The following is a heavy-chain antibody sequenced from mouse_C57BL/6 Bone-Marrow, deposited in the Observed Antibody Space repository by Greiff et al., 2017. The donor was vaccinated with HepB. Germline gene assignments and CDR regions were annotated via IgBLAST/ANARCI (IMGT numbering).Heavy chain of an antibody. Sequence: EVQLVESEGGLVQPGSSMKLSCTASGFTFSDYYMAWVRQVPEKGLEWVANINYDGSSTYYLDSLKSRFIISRDNAKNILYLQMSSLKSEDTATYYCARVLTTVVPYYFDYWGQGTTLTVSS. CDR3: ARVLTTVVPYYFDY. V-gene: IGHV5-16*01. CDR1: GFTFSDYY. D-gene: IGHD1-1*01. CDR2: INYDGSST. J-gene: IGHJ2*01.